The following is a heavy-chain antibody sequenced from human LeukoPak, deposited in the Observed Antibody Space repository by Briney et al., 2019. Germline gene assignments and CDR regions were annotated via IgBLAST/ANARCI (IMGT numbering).Heavy chain of an antibody. CDR3: ARDEIGGFFDY. D-gene: IGHD3-10*01. CDR2: IKEDGSAK. J-gene: IGHJ4*02. V-gene: IGHV3-7*01. CDR1: GFSFKTYW. Sequence: GGSLRLSCVASGFSFKTYWMSWVRQAPGKRLQWVANIKEDGSAKFYVDSVKGRFTISRDNARNSVYLQMDNLRTEDTGVYYCARDEIGGFFDYWGQGIQVTVSS.